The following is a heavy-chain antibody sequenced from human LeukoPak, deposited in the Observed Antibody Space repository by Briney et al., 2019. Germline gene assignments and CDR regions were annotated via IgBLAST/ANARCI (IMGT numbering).Heavy chain of an antibody. Sequence: GGSLRLSCAASGFTFSDYYMSWIRQAPGKGLEWVSAISGSGGSTYYTDSMKGRFTISRDSSKNTLYLQMNSLRAEDTAVYYCAKFDAEYTGSYSYYYYMDVWGKGTTVTVSS. CDR1: GFTFSDYY. D-gene: IGHD1-26*01. CDR2: ISGSGGST. J-gene: IGHJ6*03. CDR3: AKFDAEYTGSYSYYYYMDV. V-gene: IGHV3-23*01.